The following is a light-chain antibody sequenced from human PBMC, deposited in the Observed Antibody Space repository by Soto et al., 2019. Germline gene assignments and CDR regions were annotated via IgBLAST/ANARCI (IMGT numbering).Light chain of an antibody. CDR1: SSKIGSNT. CDR2: SNN. J-gene: IGLJ1*01. Sequence: QSVLTQPPSASGTPWQRVTISCSGSSSKIGSNTVNWYQQLPGTAPKLLIYSNNQRPSGVPDRFSGSKSGTSASLAISGLQSEDEADYYCAAWDDSLNGYVFGTGTKVTVL. V-gene: IGLV1-44*01. CDR3: AAWDDSLNGYV.